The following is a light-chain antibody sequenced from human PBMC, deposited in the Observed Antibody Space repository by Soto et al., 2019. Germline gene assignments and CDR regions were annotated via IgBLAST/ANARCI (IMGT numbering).Light chain of an antibody. Sequence: EIVLTQSPGTLSLSPGERATLSCRASESVSSNYLAWYQQKPGQAPRLLIYGASTRATGVPDRFSGSGSGTDFARGISRLEPDDFAVYYCQQYGGSPRTFGQGTKVEIK. CDR3: QQYGGSPRT. CDR1: ESVSSNY. V-gene: IGKV3-20*01. J-gene: IGKJ1*01. CDR2: GAS.